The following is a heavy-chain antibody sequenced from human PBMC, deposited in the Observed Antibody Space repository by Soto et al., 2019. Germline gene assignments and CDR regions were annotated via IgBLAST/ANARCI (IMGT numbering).Heavy chain of an antibody. CDR3: AKCSPRYSSGLKAYYFDY. D-gene: IGHD6-19*01. CDR1: GFTFSSYA. V-gene: IGHV3-23*01. Sequence: GGSLRLSCAASGFTFSSYAMGLVRQGPGKGLEWVAVVSIGGSTHYADSVRGRFTISRDNSKNTLSLQMNSLTAEDTAVYYCAKCSPRYSSGLKAYYFDYWGQGTLVTVSS. J-gene: IGHJ4*02. CDR2: VSIGGST.